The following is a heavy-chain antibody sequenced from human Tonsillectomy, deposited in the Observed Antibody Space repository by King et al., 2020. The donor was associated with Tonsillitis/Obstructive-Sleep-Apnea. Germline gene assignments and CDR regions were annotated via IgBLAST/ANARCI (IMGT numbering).Heavy chain of an antibody. CDR3: ARNLPGQSYYYYMDV. D-gene: IGHD1-14*01. V-gene: IGHV4-59*01. J-gene: IGHJ6*03. CDR1: GGSISSYY. Sequence: MQLQESGPGLVKPSETLSLTCAVSGGSISSYYWSWIQPPPGKGLEWIGYIDYSGSTNYNPSLKSRVTISVDTSKNQFSLKLSSVTAADTAVYYCARNLPGQSYYYYMDVWGKGTTVTVSS. CDR2: IDYSGST.